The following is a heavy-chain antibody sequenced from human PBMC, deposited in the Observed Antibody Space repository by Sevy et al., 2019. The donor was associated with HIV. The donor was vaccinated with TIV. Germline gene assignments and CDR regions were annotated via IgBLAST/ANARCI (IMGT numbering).Heavy chain of an antibody. CDR3: AKDHGSTVTTPFDY. V-gene: IGHV3-23*01. CDR2: ISGSGGST. Sequence: GGSLRLSCAASGFTFSSYAMSWVRQAPGKGLEWVSAISGSGGSTYYADSVKGRFTISRDNSKNTLYLQMNSLRTEDTAVYYCAKDHGSTVTTPFDYWGQGTLVTVSS. CDR1: GFTFSSYA. J-gene: IGHJ4*02. D-gene: IGHD4-4*01.